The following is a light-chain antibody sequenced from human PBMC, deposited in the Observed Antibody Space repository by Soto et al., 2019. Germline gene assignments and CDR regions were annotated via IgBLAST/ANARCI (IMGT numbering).Light chain of an antibody. Sequence: QSVLTQPPSVSAAPGQEVTISCSGSSSNIGDNYVSWYQQLPGTAPKLLIYDNDKRPSGILDRFSGSKSGTSATLGITGLQTGDEADYYCGTWDDSLSAVVFGTGTKVTVL. CDR3: GTWDDSLSAVV. J-gene: IGLJ1*01. CDR2: DND. CDR1: SSNIGDNY. V-gene: IGLV1-51*01.